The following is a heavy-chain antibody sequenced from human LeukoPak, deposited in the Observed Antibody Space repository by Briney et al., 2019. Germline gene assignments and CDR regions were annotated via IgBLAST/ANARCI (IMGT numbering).Heavy chain of an antibody. Sequence: GGSLRLSCAASGLTFSNAWMSWVRQAPGKGLEWVGRIKSKTDGGTTDYAAPVKGRFTISRDDSKNTLYLQMNSLKTEDTAVYYCTTVSELLWFGDPDAFDIWGQGTMVTVSS. CDR2: IKSKTDGGTT. V-gene: IGHV3-15*01. D-gene: IGHD3-10*01. CDR1: GLTFSNAW. J-gene: IGHJ3*02. CDR3: TTVSELLWFGDPDAFDI.